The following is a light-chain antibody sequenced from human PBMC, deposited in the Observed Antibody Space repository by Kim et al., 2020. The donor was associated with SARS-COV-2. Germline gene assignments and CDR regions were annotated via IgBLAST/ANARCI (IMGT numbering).Light chain of an antibody. J-gene: IGLJ1*01. V-gene: IGLV1-40*01. Sequence: QSVLTQPPSVSGAPGQRVTISCTGSSSNIGAGYEVHWYQQLPGTAPKLVIYANTNRPSGIPDRFSGSKSGTSASLAITGLLAADEADYYCQSYDSGLGCSVFGTGTKVTVL. CDR2: ANT. CDR1: SSNIGAGYE. CDR3: QSYDSGLGCSV.